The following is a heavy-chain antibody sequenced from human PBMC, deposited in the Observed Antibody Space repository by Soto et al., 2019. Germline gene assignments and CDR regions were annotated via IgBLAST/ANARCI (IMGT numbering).Heavy chain of an antibody. CDR3: AKESGSERYAAYFDR. CDR1: GFTLSNIG. V-gene: IGHV3-30*18. CDR2: ISAGGNTK. J-gene: IGHJ4*02. D-gene: IGHD1-26*01. Sequence: QVQLVESGGGVVQPGTSLRLACAASGFTLSNIGMQWVRQAPGKGLEWVAVISAGGNTKYYADSVKGRFTISRDNSKNTLFLQMNSLRTEDTAVYYCAKESGSERYAAYFDRLGQGTLVTVSA.